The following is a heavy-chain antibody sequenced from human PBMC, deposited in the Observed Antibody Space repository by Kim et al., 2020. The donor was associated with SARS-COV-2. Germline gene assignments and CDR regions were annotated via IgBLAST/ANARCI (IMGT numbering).Heavy chain of an antibody. V-gene: IGHV1-46*01. CDR2: INPSGGST. J-gene: IGHJ6*02. Sequence: ASVKVSRKASGYTFTSYYMHWVRQAPGQGLEWMGIINPSGGSTSYAQKFQGRVTMTRDTSTSTVYMELSSLRSEDTAVYYCARDQMVTYYYYGMDVWGQGTTVTVSS. CDR3: ARDQMVTYYYYGMDV. D-gene: IGHD2-21*02. CDR1: GYTFTSYY.